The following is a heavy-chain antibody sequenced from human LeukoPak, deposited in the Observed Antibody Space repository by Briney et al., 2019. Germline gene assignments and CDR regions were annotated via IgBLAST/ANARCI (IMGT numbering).Heavy chain of an antibody. J-gene: IGHJ6*03. Sequence: ASVKVSCKASGGTFSSYAISWVRQAPGQGLEGMGGIIPIFGTANYAQKFQGRVTITADESTSTAYMELSSLRSEDTAVYYCASLGYSSGWYDPPSGYYYMDVWGKGTTVTISS. CDR1: GGTFSSYA. CDR3: ASLGYSSGWYDPPSGYYYMDV. V-gene: IGHV1-69*13. D-gene: IGHD6-19*01. CDR2: IIPIFGTA.